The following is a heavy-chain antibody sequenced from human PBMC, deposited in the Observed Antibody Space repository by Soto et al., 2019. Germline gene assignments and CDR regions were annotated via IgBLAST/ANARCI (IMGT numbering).Heavy chain of an antibody. J-gene: IGHJ5*02. CDR3: ARPIRSRLLESTPLS. Sequence: QVQLVESGGGVVQPGRSLRLSCAASGFTFSSYAMHWVRQAPGKGLEWVAVISYDGSNKYYADSVKGRFTISRDNSKNTLYLQMNSLRAEDTAVYYCARPIRSRLLESTPLSWGQGTLVTVSS. CDR1: GFTFSSYA. D-gene: IGHD3-22*01. CDR2: ISYDGSNK. V-gene: IGHV3-30-3*01.